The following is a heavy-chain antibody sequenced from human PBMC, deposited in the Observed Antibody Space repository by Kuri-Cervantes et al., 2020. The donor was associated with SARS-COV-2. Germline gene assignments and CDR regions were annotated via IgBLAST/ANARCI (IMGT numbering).Heavy chain of an antibody. J-gene: IGHJ5*02. CDR3: AGVQGLRGWQLVPPFPISLHWFDP. Sequence: SETLSLTCTVSGGSISSNSFYWGWIRQPPGKGLEWIGSIYYSGSTYYNPALKRRATISVDTSKNKFPLKRSSVPAAHTAVYDCAGVQGLRGWQLVPPFPISLHWFDPWGQGTLVTVSS. CDR2: IYYSGST. V-gene: IGHV4-39*06. CDR1: GGSISSNSFY. D-gene: IGHD6-6*01.